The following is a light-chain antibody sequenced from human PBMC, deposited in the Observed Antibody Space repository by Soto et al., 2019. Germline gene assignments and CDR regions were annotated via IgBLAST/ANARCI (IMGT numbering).Light chain of an antibody. V-gene: IGKV3-20*01. J-gene: IGKJ5*01. CDR2: AAS. CDR3: QQYGSSIT. Sequence: IELTQSPCTLSLSPGERATLSCRASQSVTSSYLSWYQKQPGQAPRLLIYAASSRATGIPDRFSGSGSGTYSTLTSSRLEPEDFAVYYCQQYGSSITFGQGTRLEIK. CDR1: QSVTSSY.